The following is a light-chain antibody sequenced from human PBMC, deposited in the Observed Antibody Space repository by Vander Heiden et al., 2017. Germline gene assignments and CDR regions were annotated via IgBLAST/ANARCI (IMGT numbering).Light chain of an antibody. V-gene: IGKV1-5*03. CDR2: KAS. J-gene: IGKJ1*01. Sequence: DIQMTQSPSTLSASVGDRVTITCRARQSISSWLAWYQQKPGKAPKLLIYKASSLESGVPSRFSGSGSGTEFTLTISSLQPDDFATYYCQQYNSYWTFGQGTKVXIK. CDR1: QSISSW. CDR3: QQYNSYWT.